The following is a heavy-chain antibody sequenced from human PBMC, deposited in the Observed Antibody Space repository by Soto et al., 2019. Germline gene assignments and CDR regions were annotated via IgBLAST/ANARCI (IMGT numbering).Heavy chain of an antibody. CDR3: ASFYDSSGYYDY. D-gene: IGHD3-22*01. Sequence: SETLSLTCTVSGGSISSGGYYWSWIRQHPGKGLEWIGYIYYSGSTYYNPYLKSRVTISVDTSKNQITLKLSSVTAADTAVYYCASFYDSSGYYDYWGQGTLVTVSS. CDR2: IYYSGST. V-gene: IGHV4-31*03. J-gene: IGHJ4*02. CDR1: GGSISSGGYY.